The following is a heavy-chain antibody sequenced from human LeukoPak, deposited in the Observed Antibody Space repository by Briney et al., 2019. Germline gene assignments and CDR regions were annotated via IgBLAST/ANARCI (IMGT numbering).Heavy chain of an antibody. V-gene: IGHV1-69*05. CDR3: ARTPRRDGYKKRDAFDI. Sequence: ASVKVSCKASGGTFSSYAISWVRQAPGQGLEWMGRIIPIFGTANYAQKFQGRVTITTDESTSTAYMELSSLRSEDMAVYYCARTPRRDGYKKRDAFDIWGQGTMVTVSS. CDR1: GGTFSSYA. CDR2: IIPIFGTA. D-gene: IGHD5-24*01. J-gene: IGHJ3*02.